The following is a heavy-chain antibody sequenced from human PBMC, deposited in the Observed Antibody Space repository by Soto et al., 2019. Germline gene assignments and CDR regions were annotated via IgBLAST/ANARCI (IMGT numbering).Heavy chain of an antibody. J-gene: IGHJ5*02. CDR2: IYHSGST. V-gene: IGHV4-30-2*02. D-gene: IGHD3-3*01. Sequence: SETLSLTCAVSGGSISSGGYSWSWIRQPPGKGLEWIGYIYHSGSTYYNPSLKSRVTITKDTSRNQVVLRMTNMAPVDAATYFCAHSYPHYDYWSARWKNWFGPWGQGTPVTVSS. CDR1: GGSISSGGYS. CDR3: AHSYPHYDYWSARWKNWFGP.